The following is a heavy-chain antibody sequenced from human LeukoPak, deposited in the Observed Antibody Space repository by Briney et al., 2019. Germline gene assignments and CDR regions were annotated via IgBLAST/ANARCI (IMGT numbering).Heavy chain of an antibody. CDR2: INHSGST. J-gene: IGHJ4*02. CDR3: ARATGIAAAGPHYYFDY. Sequence: SKTLSLTCAVYGGSFSGYYWSWIRQPPGKGLEWIGEINHSGSTNYNPSLKSRVTISVDTSKNQFSLKLSSVTAADTAVYYCARATGIAAAGPHYYFDYWGQGTLVTVSS. CDR1: GGSFSGYY. D-gene: IGHD6-13*01. V-gene: IGHV4-34*01.